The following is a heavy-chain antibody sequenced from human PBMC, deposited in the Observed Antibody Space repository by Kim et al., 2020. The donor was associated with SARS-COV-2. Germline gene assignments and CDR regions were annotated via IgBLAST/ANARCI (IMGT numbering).Heavy chain of an antibody. V-gene: IGHV5-51*01. J-gene: IGHJ4*02. CDR3: ARLPTVTTLGYFDY. D-gene: IGHD4-4*01. Sequence: PSFQGQVTISADKSISTAYLQWSSLKASDTAMYYCARLPTVTTLGYFDYWGQGTLVTVSS.